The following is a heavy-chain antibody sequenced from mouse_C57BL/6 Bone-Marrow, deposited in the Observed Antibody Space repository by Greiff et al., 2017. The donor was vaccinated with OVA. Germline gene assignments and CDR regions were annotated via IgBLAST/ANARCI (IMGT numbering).Heavy chain of an antibody. CDR3: AREGSLRYYYAMDY. CDR1: GYTFTSYW. Sequence: QVQLQQSGAELVKPGASVKLSCKASGYTFTSYWMHWVKQRPGQGLEWIGMIHPNSGSTNYNEKFKSKATLTVDKSSSTAYMQLSSLTSEDSAVYYCAREGSLRYYYAMDYWGQGTSVTVSS. J-gene: IGHJ4*01. CDR2: IHPNSGST. V-gene: IGHV1-64*01. D-gene: IGHD1-1*01.